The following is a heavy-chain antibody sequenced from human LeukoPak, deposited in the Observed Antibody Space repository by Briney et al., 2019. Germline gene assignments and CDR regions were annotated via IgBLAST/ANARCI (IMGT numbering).Heavy chain of an antibody. Sequence: GGSLRLSCAASGFTFSSYSMNWVRQAPGKGLECVSAISGGGGITYYADSVKGRFTISRDNSKNTLYLQMNSLRAEDTAIYYCAKGNDYWGQGTLVTVSS. CDR2: ISGGGGIT. J-gene: IGHJ4*02. D-gene: IGHD1-1*01. V-gene: IGHV3-23*01. CDR1: GFTFSSYS. CDR3: AKGNDY.